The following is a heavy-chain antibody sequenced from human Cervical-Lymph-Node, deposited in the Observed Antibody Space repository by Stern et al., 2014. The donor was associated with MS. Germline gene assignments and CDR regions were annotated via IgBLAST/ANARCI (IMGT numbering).Heavy chain of an antibody. CDR1: XGXXSTXX. V-gene: IGHV1-69*09. CDR2: IIPALNVA. D-gene: IGHD2-2*01. J-gene: IGHJ4*02. Sequence: VHLXXXGAELKXPGXXXKVSCXXSXGXXSTXXXXXXXQXXXXGLEWMGRIIPALNVANYAQKFQGRLTITADKSTSTAYMEMSSLRSDDTAVYYCAGPAPLDWGQGTLVTVSS. CDR3: AGPAPLD.